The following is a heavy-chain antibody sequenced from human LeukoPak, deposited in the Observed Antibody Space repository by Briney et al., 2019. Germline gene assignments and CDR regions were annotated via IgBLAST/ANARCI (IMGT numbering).Heavy chain of an antibody. CDR3: ARLGGAAAGGGAIFDP. Sequence: PSETLSLTCTVSGGGSISSYYWSWIRQPPGKGLEWIAYIYYSRSTKYNPSLKGRGTISIDTSKNQFSLKLSSVTAADTAVYYCARLGGAAAGGGAIFDPWGQGTLVTVSS. V-gene: IGHV4-59*12. D-gene: IGHD6-13*01. CDR2: IYYSRST. J-gene: IGHJ5*02. CDR1: GGGSISSYY.